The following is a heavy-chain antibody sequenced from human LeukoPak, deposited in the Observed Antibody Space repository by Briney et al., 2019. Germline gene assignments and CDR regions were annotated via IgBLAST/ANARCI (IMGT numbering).Heavy chain of an antibody. CDR2: MNPNSGNT. CDR3: ARLEVGSFGVVTSYYYYYGMDV. CDR1: GYTFTSYD. J-gene: IGHJ6*02. V-gene: IGHV1-8*01. Sequence: SVKVSCKASGYTFTSYDINWVRQATGQGLEWMGWMNPNSGNTGYAQKFQGRVTMTRNTSISTAYMELSSLRSEDTAVYYCARLEVGSFGVVTSYYYYYGMDVWGQGTTVTVSS. D-gene: IGHD3-3*01.